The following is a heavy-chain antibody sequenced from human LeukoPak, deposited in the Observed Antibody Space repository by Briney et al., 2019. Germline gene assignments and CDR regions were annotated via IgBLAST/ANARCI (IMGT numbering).Heavy chain of an antibody. CDR2: ISYDGSNK. CDR1: GFTFSSYA. CDR3: ARDRSSGWYYFDY. V-gene: IGHV3-30*04. D-gene: IGHD6-19*01. Sequence: GGSPRLSCAASGFTFSSYAMHWVRQAPGKGLEWVAVISYDGSNKYYADSVKGRFTISRDNSKNTLYLQMNSLRAEDTAVYYCARDRSSGWYYFDYWGQGTLVTVSS. J-gene: IGHJ4*02.